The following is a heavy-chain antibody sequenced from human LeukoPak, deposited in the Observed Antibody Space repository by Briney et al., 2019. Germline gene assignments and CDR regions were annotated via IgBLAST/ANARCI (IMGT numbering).Heavy chain of an antibody. CDR2: ISDDGINK. D-gene: IGHD4-23*01. CDR1: GFTFSSYS. J-gene: IGHJ4*02. V-gene: IGHV3-30-3*01. CDR3: ARDYGGNSDFDY. Sequence: QTGGSLRLSCAASGFTFSSYSMHWVRQAPGKGLEWVAVISDDGINKYYADSVKGRFTISRDNSRNTLYLQMNSLRAGDTAVYYCARDYGGNSDFDYWGQGTLVTVSS.